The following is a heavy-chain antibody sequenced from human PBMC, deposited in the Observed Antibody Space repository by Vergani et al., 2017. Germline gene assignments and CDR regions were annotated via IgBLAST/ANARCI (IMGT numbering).Heavy chain of an antibody. V-gene: IGHV4-34*01. CDR3: ASRGRGSRRPTAAFDI. Sequence: QVQLQQWGAGLLKPSETLSLTCAVYGGSFSGYYWSWIRQPPGKGLEWIGEINHSGSTNYNPSLKSRVTISVDTSKNQFSLKLCSVTAADTAVYYCASRGRGSRRPTAAFDIWGQGTMVTVSS. D-gene: IGHD6-13*01. J-gene: IGHJ3*02. CDR1: GGSFSGYY. CDR2: INHSGST.